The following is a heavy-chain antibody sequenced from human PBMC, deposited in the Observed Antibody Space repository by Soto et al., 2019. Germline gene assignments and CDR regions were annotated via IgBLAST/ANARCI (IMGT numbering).Heavy chain of an antibody. V-gene: IGHV4-59*12. D-gene: IGHD1-20*01. Sequence: QVQLQESGPGLVKPSETLSLTCTVSGVSISTYYWSWIRQPPGKGLEWIGYIYYSGSTNYNPSLMSRVTILVDSSKNQFSLKLSSVTSADTAVYYCARDRGVLTVTTDYWGQGTLVTVSS. CDR1: GVSISTYY. CDR3: ARDRGVLTVTTDY. CDR2: IYYSGST. J-gene: IGHJ4*02.